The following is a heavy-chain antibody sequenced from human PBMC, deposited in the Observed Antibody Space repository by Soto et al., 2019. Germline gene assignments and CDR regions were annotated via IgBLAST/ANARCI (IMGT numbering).Heavy chain of an antibody. D-gene: IGHD6-6*01. CDR3: ARDRVAAHRPKTYDYYGMDV. J-gene: IGHJ6*02. V-gene: IGHV3-33*01. CDR1: GFTFSSYG. Sequence: QVQLVESGGGVVQPGRSLRLSCAASGFTFSSYGMHWVGQAPGKGLEWVAVIWYDGSNKYYADSVKGRFTISRDNSKNTLYLQMNSLRAEDTAVYYCARDRVAAHRPKTYDYYGMDVWGQGTTVTVSS. CDR2: IWYDGSNK.